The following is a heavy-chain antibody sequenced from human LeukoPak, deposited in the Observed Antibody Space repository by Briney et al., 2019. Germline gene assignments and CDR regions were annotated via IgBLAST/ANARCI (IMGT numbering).Heavy chain of an antibody. CDR2: INHGGGT. V-gene: IGHV4-34*01. Sequence: PSETLSLTYAVYDGSFSDYYWTWIRQAPGKGLEWIGEINHGGGTNYNPSLKSRVTMSVDTSRYHFFLKLTSVTAADTAIYYCASLPNPWSWFDPWGQGTLVTVSS. D-gene: IGHD2-15*01. CDR3: ASLPNPWSWFDP. CDR1: DGSFSDYY. J-gene: IGHJ5*02.